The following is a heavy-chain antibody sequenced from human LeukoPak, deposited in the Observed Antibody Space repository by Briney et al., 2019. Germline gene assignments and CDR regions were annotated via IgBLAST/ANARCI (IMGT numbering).Heavy chain of an antibody. V-gene: IGHV3-23*01. D-gene: IGHD2-2*01. CDR3: AKLPTSRYCSSTSCYGSNDWFDP. J-gene: IGHJ5*02. CDR1: GFTFSSYA. CDR2: ISGSGGST. Sequence: GGSLRLSCAASGFTFSSYAMSWVRQAPGKGLEWVSAISGSGGSTYYADSVKGRFTISRDNSKNTLYLQMNSLRAEDTAVYYCAKLPTSRYCSSTSCYGSNDWFDPWGQGTLVTVSS.